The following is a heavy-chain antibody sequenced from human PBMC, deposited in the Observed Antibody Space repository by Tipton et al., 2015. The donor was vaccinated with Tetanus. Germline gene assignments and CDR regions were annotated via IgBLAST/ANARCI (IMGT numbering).Heavy chain of an antibody. D-gene: IGHD6-6*01. Sequence: QLVQSGAEVKEAGESLRISCKASGYRFSSYWIAWVRQMPGKGLEWVGLIYPGDSDTKISPSFRGQVTFSVDKSITTAYLQWSSLKPSDTAIYYCARHGRIGARLNWFDSWGQGTPVTVSS. CDR2: IYPGDSDT. V-gene: IGHV5-51*01. CDR1: GYRFSSYW. J-gene: IGHJ5*01. CDR3: ARHGRIGARLNWFDS.